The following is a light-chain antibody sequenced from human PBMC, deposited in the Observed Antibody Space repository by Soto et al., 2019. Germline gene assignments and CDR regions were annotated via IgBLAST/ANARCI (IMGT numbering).Light chain of an antibody. J-gene: IGKJ2*01. CDR1: QSVSSN. Sequence: EIVMTQSPATLSVSPGERATLSCRASQSVSSNLAWYQQKPGQAPRLLIYGASTRATGIPARFSGSGSGTEFTLTISSLQSEDFAVYYCQQYNNWPALTFGQGTKREIK. V-gene: IGKV3-15*01. CDR3: QQYNNWPALT. CDR2: GAS.